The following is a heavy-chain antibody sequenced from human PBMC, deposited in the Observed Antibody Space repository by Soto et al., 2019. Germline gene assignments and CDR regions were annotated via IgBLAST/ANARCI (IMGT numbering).Heavy chain of an antibody. V-gene: IGHV1-46*01. Sequence: GASVKVSCKASGYTFTSYYMHWVQQAPGQGLEWMGIINPSGGSTSYAQKFQGRVTMTRDTSTSTVYMELSSLRSEDTAVYYCAAADYDFWSGSGYYGMDVWGQGTTVTVSS. D-gene: IGHD3-3*01. J-gene: IGHJ6*02. CDR1: GYTFTSYY. CDR3: AAADYDFWSGSGYYGMDV. CDR2: INPSGGST.